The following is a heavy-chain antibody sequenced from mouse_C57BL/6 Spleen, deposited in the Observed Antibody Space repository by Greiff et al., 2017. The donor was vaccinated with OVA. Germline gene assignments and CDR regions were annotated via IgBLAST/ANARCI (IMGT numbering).Heavy chain of an antibody. CDR1: GYTFTDYE. V-gene: IGHV1-15*01. CDR2: IDPETGGT. D-gene: IGHD2-4*01. Sequence: VQLQQSGAELVRPGASVTLSCKASGYTFTDYEMHWVKQTPVHGLEWIGAIDPETGGTAYNQKFKGKAILTADKSSSTAYMELRSLTSEDSAVYYCTRYDYFYAMDYWGQGTSVTVSS. CDR3: TRYDYFYAMDY. J-gene: IGHJ4*01.